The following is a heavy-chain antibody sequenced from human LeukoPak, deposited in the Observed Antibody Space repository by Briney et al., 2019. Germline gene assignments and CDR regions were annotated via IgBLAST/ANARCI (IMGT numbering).Heavy chain of an antibody. Sequence: GGSLRLSCAASGFTFSSYAMSWVRQAPGKGLEWVSAISGSGGSTYYADSVKGRLTISRDNSKNTLYLQMNSLRAEDTAVYYCAKVKWLQSEYFDYWGQGTLVTVSS. CDR2: ISGSGGST. V-gene: IGHV3-23*01. J-gene: IGHJ4*02. CDR1: GFTFSSYA. CDR3: AKVKWLQSEYFDY. D-gene: IGHD5-24*01.